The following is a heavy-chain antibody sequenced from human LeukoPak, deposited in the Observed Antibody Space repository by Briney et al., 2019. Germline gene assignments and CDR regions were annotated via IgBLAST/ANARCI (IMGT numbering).Heavy chain of an antibody. J-gene: IGHJ4*02. CDR2: ISDSGNT. Sequence: PGGSLRLSCAASGFTFSSYAMHWVRQAPGKGLEWVSAISDSGNTYHADSVKGRFTISRDSSKNTLLLQMNRLRPEDAAVYYCAKAPVTTCRGAYCYPFDYWGQGTLVTVSS. CDR1: GFTFSSYA. CDR3: AKAPVTTCRGAYCYPFDY. V-gene: IGHV3-23*01. D-gene: IGHD2-21*01.